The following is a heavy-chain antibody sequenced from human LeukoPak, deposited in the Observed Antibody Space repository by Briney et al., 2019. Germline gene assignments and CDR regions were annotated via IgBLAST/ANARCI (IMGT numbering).Heavy chain of an antibody. V-gene: IGHV4-30-4*08. CDR3: SRYYDNLAKIDV. D-gene: IGHD3-22*01. CDR1: GGTINSGEHY. CDR2: IYHNGRT. J-gene: IGHJ6*04. Sequence: SQTLSLTCTVSGGTINSGEHYWGWIRQTPGKGLEWIGYIYHNGRTYSNPSLKSRLDLSVDTSKNQFSLKLTSVTVADTALYYLSRYYDNLAKIDVWGKGTTVTVCS.